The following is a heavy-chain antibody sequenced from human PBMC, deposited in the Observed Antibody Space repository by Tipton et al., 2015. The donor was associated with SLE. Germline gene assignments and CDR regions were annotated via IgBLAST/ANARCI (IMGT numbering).Heavy chain of an antibody. J-gene: IGHJ3*02. Sequence: TLSLTCTVSGYSISSGYYWGWIRQPPGKGLEWIGSIYHSGSTYYNPSLKSRVTISVDTSKNQFSLKLSSVTAADTAVYYCARGRSNFYYYDSTGYSLYGFDIWGQGTTVTVSS. CDR1: GYSISSGYY. D-gene: IGHD3-22*01. CDR3: ARGRSNFYYYDSTGYSLYGFDI. V-gene: IGHV4-38-2*02. CDR2: IYHSGST.